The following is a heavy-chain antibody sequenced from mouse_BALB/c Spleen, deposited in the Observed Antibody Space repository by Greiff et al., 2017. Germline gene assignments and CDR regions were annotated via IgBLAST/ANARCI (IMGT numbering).Heavy chain of an antibody. D-gene: IGHD2-1*01. J-gene: IGHJ3*01. CDR3: ARSDYGNYEAY. CDR1: GYTFTSYW. CDR2: IDPSDSET. V-gene: IGHV1-69*02. Sequence: QVQLQQPGAELVKPGAPVKLSCKASGYTFTSYWMNWVKQRPGRGLEWIGRIDPSDSETHYNQKFKDKATLTVDKSSSTAYIQLSSLTSEDSAVYCCARSDYGNYEAYWGQGTLVTVSA.